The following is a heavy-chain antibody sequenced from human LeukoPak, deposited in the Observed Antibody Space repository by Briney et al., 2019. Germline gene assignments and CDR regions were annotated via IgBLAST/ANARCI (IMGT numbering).Heavy chain of an antibody. Sequence: QPGGSLRLSCTVSGFTFEDFAMTWVRQAPGKGLEWVGFIRRRAYGGTTDYAASVKGRFTISIDDSKNIAFLQMNSLKTEGTAIYFCSRDSHGDDVYDYWGQGTLVTVSS. CDR1: GFTFEDFA. J-gene: IGHJ4*02. V-gene: IGHV3-49*04. CDR3: SRDSHGDDVYDY. D-gene: IGHD1-1*01. CDR2: IRRRAYGGTT.